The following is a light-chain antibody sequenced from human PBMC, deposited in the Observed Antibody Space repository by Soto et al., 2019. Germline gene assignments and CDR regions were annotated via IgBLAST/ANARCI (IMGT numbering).Light chain of an antibody. J-gene: IGKJ1*01. CDR3: HQYGSSPWT. CDR2: GAS. CDR1: QSVSSSY. V-gene: IGKV3-20*01. Sequence: FVLTQSPGTLSLSPWERATLSCRASQSVSSSYLAWSQQKPGQAPRLLIYGASSRATGIPDRFSGSGSGTDFTLTISRLEPEDFAVYFCHQYGSSPWTFGQGTKVDIK.